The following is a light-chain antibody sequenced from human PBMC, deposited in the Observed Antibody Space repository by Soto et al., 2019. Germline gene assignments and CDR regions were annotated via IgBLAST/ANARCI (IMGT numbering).Light chain of an antibody. V-gene: IGKV1-9*01. Sequence: DIQLTQSPSFLSASVGDRVTITCRASQGISTFLAWYQQKPGKAPKLLIYGASTLQSGVPSRFSGNGSGTEFTLTISSLQPEDFATYYCQQFNNYPVTFGPGTKVDIK. J-gene: IGKJ3*01. CDR2: GAS. CDR1: QGISTF. CDR3: QQFNNYPVT.